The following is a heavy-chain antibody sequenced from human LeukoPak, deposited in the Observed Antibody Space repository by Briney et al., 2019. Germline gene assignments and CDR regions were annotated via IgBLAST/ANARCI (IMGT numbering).Heavy chain of an antibody. Sequence: ASLRVSCKASGYTFTGYYMHWVRQAPGQGLEWMGWINPNSGGTNYAQKFQGRVTMTRDTSISTAYMELSRLRSDDTAVYYCARIVDTAMVEIDYWGQGTLVTVSS. CDR3: ARIVDTAMVEIDY. D-gene: IGHD5-18*01. J-gene: IGHJ4*02. CDR1: GYTFTGYY. CDR2: INPNSGGT. V-gene: IGHV1-2*02.